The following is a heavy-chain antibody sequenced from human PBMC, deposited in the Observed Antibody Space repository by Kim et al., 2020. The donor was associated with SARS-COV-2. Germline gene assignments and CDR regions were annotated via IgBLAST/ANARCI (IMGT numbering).Heavy chain of an antibody. V-gene: IGHV1-2*02. D-gene: IGHD1-1*01. CDR1: GYTFTGYY. Sequence: ASVKVSCKASGYTFTGYYMHWVRQAPGQGLEWMGWINPNSGGTNYAQKFQGRVTMTRDTSISTAYMELSRLRSDDTAVYYCARDPWNPRGVCGMDVWGQGTTVTVSS. J-gene: IGHJ6*02. CDR3: ARDPWNPRGVCGMDV. CDR2: INPNSGGT.